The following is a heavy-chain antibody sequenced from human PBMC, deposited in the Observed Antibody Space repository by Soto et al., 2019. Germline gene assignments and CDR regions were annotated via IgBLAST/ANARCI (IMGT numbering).Heavy chain of an antibody. J-gene: IGHJ1*01. Sequence: QVQLVQSGAEVKKPGSSVKVSCKASGGTFSSYAISWVRQAPGQGLEWMGGIIPIFGTANYAQKFQGRVTITADEPTSTADMELSSLRSEDTAVYYCASRPWLAGRTAEYFQHWGQGTLVTVSS. CDR3: ASRPWLAGRTAEYFQH. CDR2: IIPIFGTA. CDR1: GGTFSSYA. V-gene: IGHV1-69*12. D-gene: IGHD1-1*01.